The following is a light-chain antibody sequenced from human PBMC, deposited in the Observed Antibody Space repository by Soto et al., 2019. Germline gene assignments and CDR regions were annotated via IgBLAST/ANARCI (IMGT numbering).Light chain of an antibody. Sequence: AIQLTQSPSSLSASVGDRVTITCRASQSISSYLNWYQQKPGKAPKLLIYDAATLESGVPSRFSGSGSGTEFTLTISSLQPDDFATYYCQQYNSYSRTFGQGTKVDIK. J-gene: IGKJ1*01. CDR3: QQYNSYSRT. V-gene: IGKV1-13*02. CDR1: QSISSY. CDR2: DAA.